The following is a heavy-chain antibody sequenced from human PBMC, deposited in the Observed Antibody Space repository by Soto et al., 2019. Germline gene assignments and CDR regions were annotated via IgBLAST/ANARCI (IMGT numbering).Heavy chain of an antibody. J-gene: IGHJ5*02. Sequence: QVQLVQSGAEVKKPGSSVKVSCKASGGTFSSYAISWVRQAPGQGIEWMGGIIPIFGTANYAQKIQGRVTITADESTSTAYMELRSLRSEDRAVYYCARVGVVVPVMYKWFDPWGQGTLVPGSS. CDR1: GGTFSSYA. D-gene: IGHD2-2*01. CDR3: ARVGVVVPVMYKWFDP. V-gene: IGHV1-69*01. CDR2: IIPIFGTA.